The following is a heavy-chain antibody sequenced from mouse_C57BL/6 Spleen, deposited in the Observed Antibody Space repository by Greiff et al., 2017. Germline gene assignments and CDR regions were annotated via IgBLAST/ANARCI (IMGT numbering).Heavy chain of an antibody. Sequence: QVQLQQPGAELVMPGASVKLSCKASGYTFTSSWMHWVKQRPGQGLEWIGEIDPSDSYTNYNQKFKGKSTLTVDKSSSTAYMQLSSLTSEDSAVYYCARKGDYYGSSAWYVDVWGTGTTVTVSS. D-gene: IGHD1-1*01. V-gene: IGHV1-69*01. CDR3: ARKGDYYGSSAWYVDV. J-gene: IGHJ1*03. CDR2: IDPSDSYT. CDR1: GYTFTSSW.